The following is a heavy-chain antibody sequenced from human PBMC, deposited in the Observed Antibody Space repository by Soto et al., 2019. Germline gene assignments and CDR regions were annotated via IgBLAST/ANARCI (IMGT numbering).Heavy chain of an antibody. CDR3: ATDSCTNGVCYTYDYGMDV. V-gene: IGHV3-30-3*01. D-gene: IGHD2-8*01. Sequence: PGGSLRLSCAASGFTFSIYAMHWVRQSPGKGLEWVAVISYDGSNKYYADSVKGRFTISRDNSKNTLYLQMKSLRAEDTAVYYCATDSCTNGVCYTYDYGMDVWGQGTTVTVSS. CDR2: ISYDGSNK. CDR1: GFTFSIYA. J-gene: IGHJ6*02.